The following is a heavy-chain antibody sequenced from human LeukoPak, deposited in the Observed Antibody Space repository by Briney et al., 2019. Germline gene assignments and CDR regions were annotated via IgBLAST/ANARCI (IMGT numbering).Heavy chain of an antibody. Sequence: SVKVSCKASGGTFSSYAISWVRQAPGQGLEWMGGIIPIFGTANYAQKFQGRVTITADESTSTAYMELSSLRSEDTAVYYCARSYSNYSLPYYFDYWGQGTLVTVSS. CDR3: ARSYSNYSLPYYFDY. CDR2: IIPIFGTA. CDR1: GGTFSSYA. J-gene: IGHJ4*02. D-gene: IGHD4-11*01. V-gene: IGHV1-69*13.